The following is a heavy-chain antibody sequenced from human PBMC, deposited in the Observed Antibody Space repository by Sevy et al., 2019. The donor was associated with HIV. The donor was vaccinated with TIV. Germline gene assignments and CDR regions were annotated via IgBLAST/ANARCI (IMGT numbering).Heavy chain of an antibody. CDR1: GYTFTNYR. D-gene: IGHD2-15*01. CDR3: ARDSCSGGSCYQSGVY. CDR2: ISPYNGDT. V-gene: IGHV1-18*01. J-gene: IGHJ4*02. Sequence: ASVKVSCKAYGYTFTNYRINWVRQAPGQGLEWMGWISPYNGDTNCAQKFQGRVSMTTDTSTTTGYMELRSLRSDDTAVYYCARDSCSGGSCYQSGVYWGQGTLVTVSS.